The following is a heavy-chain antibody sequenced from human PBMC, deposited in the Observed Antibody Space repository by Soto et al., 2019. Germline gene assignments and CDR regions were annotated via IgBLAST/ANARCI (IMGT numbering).Heavy chain of an antibody. D-gene: IGHD3-10*01. Sequence: QVQLQESGPGLVKPSETLSLTCTVSGGSISSYYWSWIRQPPGKGLEWIGYIYYSGSTNYNPSLKSRVTMSADTSKNQFSLKLSSVTAADTAVYYCARLLWSRGDWFDPWGQGTLVTVSS. J-gene: IGHJ5*02. CDR1: GGSISSYY. V-gene: IGHV4-59*08. CDR3: ARLLWSRGDWFDP. CDR2: IYYSGST.